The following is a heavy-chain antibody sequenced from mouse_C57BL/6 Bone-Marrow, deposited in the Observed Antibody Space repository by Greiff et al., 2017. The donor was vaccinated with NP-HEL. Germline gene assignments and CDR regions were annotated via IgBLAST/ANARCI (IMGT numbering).Heavy chain of an antibody. J-gene: IGHJ1*03. CDR2: IYWDDDK. D-gene: IGHD1-1*02. Sequence: QVTLKVSGPGILQPSQTLSLTCSFSGFSLSTSGMGVSWIRQPSGKGLEWLAHIYWDDDKRYNPSLKSRPTIPKDTSRNQVFLKLTSVDTADTATYNCARGGLVPYWYFDVWGTGTTVTVSS. CDR1: GFSLSTSGMG. CDR3: ARGGLVPYWYFDV. V-gene: IGHV8-12*01.